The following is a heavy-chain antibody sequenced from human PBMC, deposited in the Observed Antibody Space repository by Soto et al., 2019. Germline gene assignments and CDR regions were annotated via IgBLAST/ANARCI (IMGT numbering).Heavy chain of an antibody. CDR2: IYYSGST. D-gene: IGHD3-22*01. Sequence: SETLSLTCTVSGGSISSSSYYWGWISQPPGKGLEWIGSIYYSGSTYYNPSLKSRVTISVDTSKNQFSLKLSSVTAADTAVYYCAREADYYDSSGYYAYGMDVWGQGTTVTVSS. V-gene: IGHV4-39*02. CDR1: GGSISSSSYY. CDR3: AREADYYDSSGYYAYGMDV. J-gene: IGHJ6*02.